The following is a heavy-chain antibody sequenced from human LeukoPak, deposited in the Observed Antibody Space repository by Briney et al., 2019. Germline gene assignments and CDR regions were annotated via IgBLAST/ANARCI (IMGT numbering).Heavy chain of an antibody. CDR2: ISYDGSNK. CDR1: GFTFISYA. V-gene: IGHV3-30-3*01. D-gene: IGHD6-13*01. J-gene: IGHJ4*02. CDR3: ARDWQAGFDY. Sequence: GGSLRLSCAAFGFTFISYAMHWVRQAPGKGLEWVAVISYDGSNKYYADSVKGRFTISRDNSKNTLYLQMNSLRAEDTAVYYCARDWQAGFDYWGQGTLVTVSS.